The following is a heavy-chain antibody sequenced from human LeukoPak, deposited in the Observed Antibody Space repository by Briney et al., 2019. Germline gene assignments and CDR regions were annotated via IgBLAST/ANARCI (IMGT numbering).Heavy chain of an antibody. V-gene: IGHV4-34*01. CDR2: INHSGST. Sequence: PSETLSLTCAVYGVSFSGYYWSWIRQPPGKGLEWIGEINHSGSTNYNPSLKSRVTISVDTSKNQFSLKLSSVTAADTAVYYCARGRTRFDPWGQGTLVTVSS. CDR1: GVSFSGYY. CDR3: ARGRTRFDP. J-gene: IGHJ5*02.